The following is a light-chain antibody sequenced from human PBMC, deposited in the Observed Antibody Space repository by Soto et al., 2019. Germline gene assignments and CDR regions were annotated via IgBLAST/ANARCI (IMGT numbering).Light chain of an antibody. CDR1: SSNIGSNT. Sequence: QSVLTQPPSASGTPGQRVTISCSGSSSNIGSNTVNWYQQLPGTAPKLLIYSNNQRPSGVPDRFSGSKSGTSASLAISGLQSEDEADYYCAAWVDSLNGYVFGRGTKLTVL. V-gene: IGLV1-44*01. CDR2: SNN. CDR3: AAWVDSLNGYV. J-gene: IGLJ2*01.